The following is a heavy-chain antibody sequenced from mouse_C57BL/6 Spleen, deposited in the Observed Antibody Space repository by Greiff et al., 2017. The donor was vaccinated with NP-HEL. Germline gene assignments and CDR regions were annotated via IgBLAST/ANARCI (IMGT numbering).Heavy chain of an antibody. CDR1: GYSITSGYY. J-gene: IGHJ4*01. D-gene: IGHD2-1*01. V-gene: IGHV3-6*01. CDR2: ISYDGSN. CDR3: ARDSYGKGDY. Sequence: EVKLVESGPGLVKPSQSLSLTCSVTGYSITSGYYWNWIRQFPGNKLEWMGYISYDGSNNYNPSLKNRISITRDTSKNQFFLKLNSVTTEDTATYYCARDSYGKGDYWGQGTSVTVSS.